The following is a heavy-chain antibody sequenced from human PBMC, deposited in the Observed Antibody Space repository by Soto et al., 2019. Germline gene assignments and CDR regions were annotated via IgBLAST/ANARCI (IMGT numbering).Heavy chain of an antibody. J-gene: IGHJ5*02. CDR1: GYTFTNYG. V-gene: IGHV1-18*01. D-gene: IGHD3-10*01. Sequence: QVQLMQSGAEVKKPGASVKVSCKASGYTFTNYGITWVRQAPGQGLGGMGWVSAYNGDTVYAQKFQDRVTMTTDTAANTAYMEVRSLRSDDTAAYFCARDLAWGSGRDVVSEDWLDPWGQGTLVTVSS. CDR2: VSAYNGDT. CDR3: ARDLAWGSGRDVVSEDWLDP.